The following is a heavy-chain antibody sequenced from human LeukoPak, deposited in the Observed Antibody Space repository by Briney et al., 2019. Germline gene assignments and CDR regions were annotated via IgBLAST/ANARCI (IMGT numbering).Heavy chain of an antibody. Sequence: GGSLRLSCAASGFTFSSYWMHWVRQAPGKGLVWVSRINSDGSSTSYADSVKGRFTISRDNAKNSLYLQMNSLRAEDTAVYYCARVYTGIKNAYYFDYWGQGTLVTVSS. V-gene: IGHV3-74*01. J-gene: IGHJ4*02. CDR1: GFTFSSYW. D-gene: IGHD7-27*01. CDR3: ARVYTGIKNAYYFDY. CDR2: INSDGSST.